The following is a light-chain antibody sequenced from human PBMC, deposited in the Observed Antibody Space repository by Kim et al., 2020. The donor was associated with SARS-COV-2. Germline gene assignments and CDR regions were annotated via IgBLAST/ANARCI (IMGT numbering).Light chain of an antibody. CDR1: SSNIGSNY. CDR2: RNR. Sequence: QSVLTQPTSVSGTPGQRVTIPCPGSSSNIGSNYVFWYQQFPGMAPRLLIYRNRERPSGVPDLFSGSKSGTSASLAISGLRSEDEAHYYCATWDISVTGRGVFGGGTQLTVL. J-gene: IGLJ3*02. CDR3: ATWDISVTGRGV. V-gene: IGLV1-47*01.